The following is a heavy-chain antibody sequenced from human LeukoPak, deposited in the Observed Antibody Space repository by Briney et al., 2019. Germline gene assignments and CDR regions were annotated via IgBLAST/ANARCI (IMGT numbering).Heavy chain of an antibody. CDR1: GYTFTSYG. CDR2: ISAYNGNT. D-gene: IGHD2-2*01. V-gene: IGHV1-18*04. Sequence: GASVKVSCKASGYTFTSYGISWVRQAPGQGLEWMGWISAYNGNTNYAQKLQGRVTMTTDTYTSTAYMELRSLRSDDTAVYYCARVVPGPERLDYYYYGMDVWDKGTTVTVSS. J-gene: IGHJ6*04. CDR3: ARVVPGPERLDYYYYGMDV.